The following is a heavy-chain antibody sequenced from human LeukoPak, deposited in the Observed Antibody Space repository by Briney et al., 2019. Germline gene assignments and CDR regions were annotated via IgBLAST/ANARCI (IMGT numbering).Heavy chain of an antibody. V-gene: IGHV3-23*01. Sequence: GGSLRLSCAASGFTFSTYAMSWVRQAPGKGLEWVSSISGSGGNTYYADSVKGWFTISRDNSKNTLYLQMNSLRAEDTAGYYCAKGRNDYGDAALNYWGQGTLVTVSS. CDR3: AKGRNDYGDAALNY. J-gene: IGHJ4*02. CDR2: ISGSGGNT. CDR1: GFTFSTYA. D-gene: IGHD4-17*01.